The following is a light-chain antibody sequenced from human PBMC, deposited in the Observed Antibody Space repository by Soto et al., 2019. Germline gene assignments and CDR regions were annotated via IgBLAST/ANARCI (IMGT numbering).Light chain of an antibody. V-gene: IGKV1-5*01. CDR1: QSISSW. J-gene: IGKJ1*01. CDR2: DAS. CDR3: QQYNSYST. Sequence: DIQMTQSPSTLSASVGDRVTITCRASQSISSWLAWYQQKPGKAPKLLIYDASSLESGVPSRFSGSGSGTEFTINISRLQHDDFATYYCQQYNSYSTLGQGTKV.